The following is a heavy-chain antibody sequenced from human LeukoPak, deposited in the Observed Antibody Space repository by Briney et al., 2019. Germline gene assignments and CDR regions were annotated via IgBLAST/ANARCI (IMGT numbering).Heavy chain of an antibody. CDR2: INPNSGGT. V-gene: IGHV1-2*02. D-gene: IGHD6-13*01. J-gene: IGHJ6*02. CDR3: ARDSGSSWYVRGTDV. Sequence: ASVKVSCKASGYTFTGYYMHWVRQAPGQGLEWMGWINPNSGGTNYAQKFQGRVTMTRDTSISTAYMELSRLRSDDTAVYYCARDSGSSWYVRGTDVWGQGTTVTVSS. CDR1: GYTFTGYY.